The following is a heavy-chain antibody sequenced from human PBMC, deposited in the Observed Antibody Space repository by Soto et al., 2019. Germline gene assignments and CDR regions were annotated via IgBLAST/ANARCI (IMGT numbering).Heavy chain of an antibody. CDR3: ARDTVVVPAARYYYYGMDV. D-gene: IGHD2-2*01. J-gene: IGHJ6*02. CDR2: INPNSGGT. CDR1: GYTFTGYY. Sequence: ASVKVSCKASGYTFTGYYMHWVRQAPGQGLEWMGWINPNSGGTNYAQKFQGRVTMTRDTSISTAYMELSRLRSDDTAVYYCARDTVVVPAARYYYYGMDVWGQGPTVTVSS. V-gene: IGHV1-2*02.